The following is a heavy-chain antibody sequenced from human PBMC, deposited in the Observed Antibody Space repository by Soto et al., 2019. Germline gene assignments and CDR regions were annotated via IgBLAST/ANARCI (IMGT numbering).Heavy chain of an antibody. Sequence: SETLSLTCTVSGGSISSGDYYWSWIRQPPGKGLEWIGYIYYSGSTYYNPSLESRVTISVDTSKNQFSLKLSSVTAADTAVYYCARDAGSGSYYRLYYYGMDVWGQGTTVTVSS. J-gene: IGHJ6*02. D-gene: IGHD3-10*01. CDR1: GGSISSGDYY. V-gene: IGHV4-30-4*01. CDR2: IYYSGST. CDR3: ARDAGSGSYYRLYYYGMDV.